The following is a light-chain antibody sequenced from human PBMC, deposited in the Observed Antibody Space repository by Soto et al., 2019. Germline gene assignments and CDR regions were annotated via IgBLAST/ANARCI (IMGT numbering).Light chain of an antibody. Sequence: DIVMTQSPLSLPVTPGEPASISCRSSQSLLHSNGYNYLGWYLQKPGQSPQLLIYLGSNRASGVPDRLSGSGSGTDFTLKISRVEAEDVGVYYCLQALQTPYTFGQGTKLEIK. J-gene: IGKJ2*01. CDR2: LGS. V-gene: IGKV2-28*01. CDR1: QSLLHSNGYNY. CDR3: LQALQTPYT.